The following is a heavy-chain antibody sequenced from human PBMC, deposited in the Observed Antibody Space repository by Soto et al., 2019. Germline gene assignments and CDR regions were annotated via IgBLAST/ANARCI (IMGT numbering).Heavy chain of an antibody. CDR3: ARDSITRVSSDVPGMDV. J-gene: IGHJ6*02. V-gene: IGHV3-23*01. CDR2: IGEGGFST. Sequence: GSLRLSCAASGFTFSTYAMSWVRQAPGKGLEWVSVIGEGGFSTQYVASVKGRFTISRDNSRNMLYLQMNSLRSDDTAVYYCARDSITRVSSDVPGMDVWGQGTTVTVSS. D-gene: IGHD3-16*01. CDR1: GFTFSTYA.